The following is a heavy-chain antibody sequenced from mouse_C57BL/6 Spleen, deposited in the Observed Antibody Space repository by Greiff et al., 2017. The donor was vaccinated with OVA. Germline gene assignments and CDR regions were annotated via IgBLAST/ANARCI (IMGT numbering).Heavy chain of an antibody. CDR2: IDPSDSYT. CDR3: ARSIYYGYDGIDY. D-gene: IGHD2-2*01. J-gene: IGHJ2*01. V-gene: IGHV1-59*01. CDR1: GYTFTSYW. Sequence: QVQLQQPGAELVRPGTSVKLSCKASGYTFTSYWMPWVQQRPGQGLEWIGVIDPSDSYTNYTQTFKGKAPLTVDTSSSPAYMQLSSLTSEDSAVYYCARSIYYGYDGIDYWGQGTTLTVSS.